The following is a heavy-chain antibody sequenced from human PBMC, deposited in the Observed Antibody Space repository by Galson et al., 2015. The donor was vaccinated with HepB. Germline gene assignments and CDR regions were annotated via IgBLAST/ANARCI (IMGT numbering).Heavy chain of an antibody. CDR3: ARDEWFRGISFDY. J-gene: IGHJ4*02. D-gene: IGHD3-10*01. Sequence: SVKVSCKASGYTFTSYAMHWVRQAPGQRLEWMGWINAGNGNTKYSQKFQGRVTITRDTSASTAYMELSSLRSEDTAVYYCARDEWFRGISFDYWGQGTLVTVSS. CDR2: INAGNGNT. V-gene: IGHV1-3*01. CDR1: GYTFTSYA.